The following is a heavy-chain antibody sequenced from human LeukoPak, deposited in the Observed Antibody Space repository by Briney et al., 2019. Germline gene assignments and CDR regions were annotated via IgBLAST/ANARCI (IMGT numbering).Heavy chain of an antibody. V-gene: IGHV3-53*01. D-gene: IGHD2-15*01. Sequence: GGSLRLSCAASGFTVSSNYMSWVRQAPGKGLEWVSVIYSGGSTYYADSVKGRFTISRDNSKNTLYLQMNSLRAEDTAVYYCARAVECSGGSCSPFDYWGQGTLVTVSS. CDR3: ARAVECSGGSCSPFDY. CDR2: IYSGGST. J-gene: IGHJ4*02. CDR1: GFTVSSNY.